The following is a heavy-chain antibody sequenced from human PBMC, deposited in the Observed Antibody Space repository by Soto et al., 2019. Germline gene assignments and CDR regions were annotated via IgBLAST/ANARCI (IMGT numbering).Heavy chain of an antibody. CDR1: GGTFSSYA. CDR2: IITSFGTA. CDR3: ARGGAYHGFAYDYLD. Sequence: GASVRVSCKACGGTFSSYAISWVRQAPGQGLEWMGRIITSFGTANYAQKFQGRVTITADESTSTAYMELRNLRSEDTAVYYCARGGAYHGFAYDYLDWGQATPVTVSS. D-gene: IGHD3-16*01. V-gene: IGHV1-69*13. J-gene: IGHJ4*02.